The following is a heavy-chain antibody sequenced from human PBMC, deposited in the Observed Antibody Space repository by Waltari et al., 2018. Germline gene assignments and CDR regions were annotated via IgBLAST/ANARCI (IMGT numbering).Heavy chain of an antibody. J-gene: IGHJ3*02. CDR2: INTDGRST. CDR1: GFTFTTYW. Sequence: EVQLVESGGGLVQPGGSLRLTCAASGFTFTTYWMHWVRQAPGKGLVWVSRINTDGRSTVYADSVKGRFTISRDNAKNTVYLQMNSLRDEDTAMYHCAREADTFDIWGQGTMVTVSS. CDR3: AREADTFDI. V-gene: IGHV3-74*01.